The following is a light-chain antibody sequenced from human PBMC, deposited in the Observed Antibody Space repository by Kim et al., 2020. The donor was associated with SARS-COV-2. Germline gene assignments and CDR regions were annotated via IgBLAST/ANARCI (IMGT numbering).Light chain of an antibody. CDR2: QDT. CDR3: QAWDSSTHV. CDR1: NLGDKY. V-gene: IGLV3-1*01. J-gene: IGLJ1*01. Sequence: SYELTQPPSVSVSPGQTASITCSGDNLGDKYTSWYQQKPGQSPVLVIYQDTKRPSGIPERFSGSNSGKTATLTIGGTQAMDEADYYCQAWDSSTHVFGTGTKVIVL.